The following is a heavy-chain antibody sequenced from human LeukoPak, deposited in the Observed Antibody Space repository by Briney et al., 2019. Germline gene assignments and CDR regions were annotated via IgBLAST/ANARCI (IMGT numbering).Heavy chain of an antibody. Sequence: SETLSLTCTVSGGSISSYYWSWIRQPPGKGLEWIGYIYYSGSTNYNPSLKSRVTILVDTSKNQFSLKLSSVTAADTAVYYCARGELAAIDYWGQGTLVTVSS. CDR2: IYYSGST. D-gene: IGHD6-19*01. CDR1: GGSISSYY. J-gene: IGHJ4*02. CDR3: ARGELAAIDY. V-gene: IGHV4-59*01.